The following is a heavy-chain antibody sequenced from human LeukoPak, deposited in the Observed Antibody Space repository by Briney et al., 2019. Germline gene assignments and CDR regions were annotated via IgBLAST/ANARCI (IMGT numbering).Heavy chain of an antibody. J-gene: IGHJ4*02. D-gene: IGHD6-19*01. Sequence: SVKVSCKASGGTFSSYAISWVRQAPGQGLEWMGGIIPIFGTANYAQEFQGRVTITADESTSTAYMELSSLRSEDTAVYYCARLPSSSSGWYYFDYWGQGTLVTVSS. CDR1: GGTFSSYA. V-gene: IGHV1-69*13. CDR3: ARLPSSSSGWYYFDY. CDR2: IIPIFGTA.